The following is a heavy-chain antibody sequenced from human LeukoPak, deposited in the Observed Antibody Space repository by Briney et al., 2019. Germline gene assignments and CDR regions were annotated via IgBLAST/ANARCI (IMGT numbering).Heavy chain of an antibody. CDR3: ARLRPRGYFDSFDY. V-gene: IGHV7-4-1*02. D-gene: IGHD3-22*01. J-gene: IGHJ4*02. CDR1: GYTFTIYA. Sequence: ASVKVSFKASGYTFTIYAVNWVRQAPGQGLEWMGWINTNTGNPTYAQAFTGRFVFSLDTSVSTAYLQISSLKAEDTAVYYCARLRPRGYFDSFDYWGQGTLVTVSS. CDR2: INTNTGNP.